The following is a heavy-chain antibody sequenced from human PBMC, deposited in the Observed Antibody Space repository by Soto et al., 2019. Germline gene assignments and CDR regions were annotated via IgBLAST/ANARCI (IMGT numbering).Heavy chain of an antibody. J-gene: IGHJ4*02. D-gene: IGHD6-19*01. CDR1: GFTFISSF. CDR3: ARYFRGSGRYFFDY. CDR2: INQDGGVT. V-gene: IGHV3-7*03. Sequence: VQLVESGGGLVQPGGSLRLSCVASGFTFISSFMGWVRQAPGKGLEWVANINQDGGVTYYVDSVEGRFTISRDNAKDSLYLQMNSLRGEDTAVYYCARYFRGSGRYFFDYWGQGTLVTVSS.